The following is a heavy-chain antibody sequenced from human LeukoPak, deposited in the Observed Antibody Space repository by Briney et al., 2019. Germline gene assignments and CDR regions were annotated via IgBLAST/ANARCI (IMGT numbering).Heavy chain of an antibody. J-gene: IGHJ2*01. D-gene: IGHD2-2*01. Sequence: PSETLSLTCTVSGGSISSSSSYWGWIRQPPGKGLEWIGSIYYSGSTYYNPSLKSRVTISVDTSKNQFSLKLSSVTAADTAVYYCATTNRDIVVVPAATDWYFDLWGRGTLVTVSS. CDR3: ATTNRDIVVVPAATDWYFDL. CDR2: IYYSGST. V-gene: IGHV4-39*07. CDR1: GGSISSSSSY.